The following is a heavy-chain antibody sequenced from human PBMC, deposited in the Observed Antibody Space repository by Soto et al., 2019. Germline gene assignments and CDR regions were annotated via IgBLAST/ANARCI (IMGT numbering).Heavy chain of an antibody. CDR3: ARGDRGAFDL. D-gene: IGHD1-26*01. CDR2: IHNDGSRT. Sequence: EVQLVESGGGLVQPGESLRLSCAASGFTFSYYWMHWVRQTPGKGLLWVSHIHNDGSRTTYADSVKGRFTISRDNARNRVYLLMNSLRDDDTAVYCCARGDRGAFDLWGQGTVVTVSS. V-gene: IGHV3-74*03. J-gene: IGHJ3*01. CDR1: GFTFSYYW.